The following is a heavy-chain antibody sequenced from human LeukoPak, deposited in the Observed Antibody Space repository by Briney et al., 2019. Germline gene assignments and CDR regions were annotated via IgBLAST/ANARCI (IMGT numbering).Heavy chain of an antibody. V-gene: IGHV3-15*01. J-gene: IGHJ4*02. CDR3: ITMPSSGWSLAPDDY. CDR1: GFTFSNAW. Sequence: GGSLRLSCAASGFTFSNAWMSWVRQAPGKGLEWVGRIKVKTDGGAIDYAAPVKGRFIISRDDSKNMLYLQMNSLKTEDTAVYYCITMPSSGWSLAPDDYWGQGTLVIVSS. D-gene: IGHD6-19*01. CDR2: IKVKTDGGAI.